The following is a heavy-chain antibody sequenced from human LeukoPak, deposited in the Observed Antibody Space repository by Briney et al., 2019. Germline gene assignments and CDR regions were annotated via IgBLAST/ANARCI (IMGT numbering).Heavy chain of an antibody. J-gene: IGHJ6*02. CDR3: ARDPDDSSGYTNYGMDV. CDR2: IYYSEIT. Sequence: KSSQTLSLTCSVSGGSISIGGYYWGWIRQHPGKGLEWFGYIYYSEITYYNPSLKSRVTISVDTSKNQFSLKLSSVTAADTAVYYCARDPDDSSGYTNYGMDVWGQGTTVTVSS. CDR1: GGSISIGGYY. D-gene: IGHD3-22*01. V-gene: IGHV4-31*03.